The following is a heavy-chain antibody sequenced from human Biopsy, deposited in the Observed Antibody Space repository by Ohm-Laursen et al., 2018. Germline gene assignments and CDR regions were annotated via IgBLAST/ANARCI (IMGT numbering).Heavy chain of an antibody. CDR1: GGSIGSFF. CDR2: IYYSGST. D-gene: IGHD2/OR15-2a*01. J-gene: IGHJ6*02. V-gene: IGHV4-59*01. CDR3: TRATNSTGWPYYYFYGMDI. Sequence: SETLSLTCIVSGGSIGSFFWSWIRQPPGKGLEWIGYIYYSGSTNYNPSLRSRVTISVDTSMNQISLRLQSVTAADTAIYYCTRATNSTGWPYYYFYGMDIWGQGTTVTVSS.